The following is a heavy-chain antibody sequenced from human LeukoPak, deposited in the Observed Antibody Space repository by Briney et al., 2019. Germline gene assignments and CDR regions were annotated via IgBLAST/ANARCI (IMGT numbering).Heavy chain of an antibody. CDR2: ISWDGGST. CDR1: GFTFDDYA. CDR3: AKDKGVAAAPTLDV. V-gene: IGHV3-43D*03. D-gene: IGHD6-13*01. Sequence: GGSLRLSCAASGFTFDDYAMHWVRHAPGKGVEWVSLISWDGGSTYYADSVKGRFTISRDNSKNSLYLQMNSLRAEDTALYYCAKDKGVAAAPTLDVWGKGTTVTVSS. J-gene: IGHJ6*04.